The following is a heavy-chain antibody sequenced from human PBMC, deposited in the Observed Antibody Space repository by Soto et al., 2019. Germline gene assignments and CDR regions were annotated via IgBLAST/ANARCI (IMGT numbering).Heavy chain of an antibody. J-gene: IGHJ3*02. CDR1: GGTFSSYT. D-gene: IGHD5-12*01. Sequence: QVQLVQSGAEVKKPGSSVKVSCKASGGTFSSYTISWVRQAPGQGLEWMGRIIPILGIANYAQKFQGRVTITAYKSTSTAYMELSSLRSEDTAVYYCARFVVATSGGAFDIWGQGTMVTVSS. CDR3: ARFVVATSGGAFDI. V-gene: IGHV1-69*02. CDR2: IIPILGIA.